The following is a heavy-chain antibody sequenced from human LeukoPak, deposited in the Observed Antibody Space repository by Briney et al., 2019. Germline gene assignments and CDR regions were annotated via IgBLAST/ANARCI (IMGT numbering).Heavy chain of an antibody. D-gene: IGHD3-10*01. CDR1: GGSISSGGYY. CDR2: IYYSGST. CDR3: ARALWFGELLGGNWFDP. V-gene: IGHV4-31*03. Sequence: SQTLSLTCTVSGGSISSGGYYWSWIRQHPGKGLEWIGYIYYSGSTYYNPSLKSRVTLSVDTSKNQFSLKLSSVTAADTAVYYCARALWFGELLGGNWFDPWGQGTLVTVSS. J-gene: IGHJ5*02.